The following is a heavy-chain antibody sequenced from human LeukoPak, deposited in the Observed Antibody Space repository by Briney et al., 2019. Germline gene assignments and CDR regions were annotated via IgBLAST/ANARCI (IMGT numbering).Heavy chain of an antibody. V-gene: IGHV3-21*01. Sequence: PGGSLRLSFAASGFSFSDHYMDWVRQAPGKGLEWVSSINTGSSYIYYADSVKGRFTISRDNAKNSLYLQMNSLRAEDTAVYYCAKETSGSDYWGQGTLVTVSS. D-gene: IGHD3-10*01. J-gene: IGHJ4*02. CDR2: INTGSSYI. CDR1: GFSFSDHY. CDR3: AKETSGSDY.